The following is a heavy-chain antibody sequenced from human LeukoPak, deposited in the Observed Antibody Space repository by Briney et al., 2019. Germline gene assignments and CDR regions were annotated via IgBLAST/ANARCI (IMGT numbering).Heavy chain of an antibody. CDR2: ISSDGSNK. Sequence: PGGSLRLSCAASGFTFSNYAMHWVRQAPGKGLEWVAVISSDGSNKYYADSVKGRFTISRDNSKNTLYLQMNSLRAEDTAVYYCAKVQLGIGVDYWGQGTLVTVSS. CDR3: AKVQLGIGVDY. J-gene: IGHJ4*02. D-gene: IGHD7-27*01. CDR1: GFTFSNYA. V-gene: IGHV3-30-3*01.